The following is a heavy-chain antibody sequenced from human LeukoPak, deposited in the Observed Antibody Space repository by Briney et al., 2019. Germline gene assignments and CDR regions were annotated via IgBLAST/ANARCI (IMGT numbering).Heavy chain of an antibody. CDR3: ARGPGGTTDSFDY. V-gene: IGHV4-39*07. CDR2: IYCSGSS. D-gene: IGHD1-1*01. Sequence: SETLSLTCSVSGGSVRSSTYYWGWIRQPPGKGLEWVGHIYCSGSSFYNPSLRSRVTISGDASKNQFSLKLNSVTDVVTAVYYCARGPGGTTDSFDYWGQGTLVAVSS. J-gene: IGHJ4*02. CDR1: GGSVRSSTYY.